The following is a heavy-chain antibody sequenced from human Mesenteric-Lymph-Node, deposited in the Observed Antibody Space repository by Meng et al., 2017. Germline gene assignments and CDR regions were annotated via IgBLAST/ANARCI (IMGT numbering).Heavy chain of an antibody. CDR2: IYSGGST. J-gene: IGHJ6*02. CDR1: GFTVSSNY. D-gene: IGHD3-10*01. Sequence: GGSLRLSCAASGFTVSSNYMSWVRQAPGKGLEWVSVIYSGGSTYYADSVKGRFTISRDNSKNTLYLQMNSLRAEDTAVYYCARDTHYYGSGSYIMDVWGQGTTVTVSS. V-gene: IGHV3-53*01. CDR3: ARDTHYYGSGSYIMDV.